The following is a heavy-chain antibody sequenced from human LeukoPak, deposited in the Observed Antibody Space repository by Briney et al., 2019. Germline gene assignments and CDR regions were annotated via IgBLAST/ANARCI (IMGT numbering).Heavy chain of an antibody. V-gene: IGHV4-34*01. CDR1: GGSFSGYY. D-gene: IGHD1-26*01. CDR2: INHSGST. J-gene: IGHJ4*02. CDR3: AREGIVGVYFDY. Sequence: SETLSLTCAVYGGSFSGYYWSWIRQPPGKGLEWIGEINHSGSTNYNPSPKSRVTISVDTSKNQFSLKLSSVTAADTAVYYCAREGIVGVYFDYWGQGTLVTVSS.